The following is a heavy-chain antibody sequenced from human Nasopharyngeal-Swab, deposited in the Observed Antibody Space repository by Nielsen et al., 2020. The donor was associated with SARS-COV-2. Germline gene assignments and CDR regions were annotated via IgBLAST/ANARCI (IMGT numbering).Heavy chain of an antibody. CDR1: GYTFTGYY. CDR3: ARVGSYGSSWYFDL. CDR2: INPNSGGT. J-gene: IGHJ2*01. V-gene: IGHV1-2*02. D-gene: IGHD5-18*01. Sequence: VQVSCKASGYTFTGYYMHWVRQAPGQGLEWMGWINPNSGGTNYAQKFQGRVTMTRDTSISTAYMELSRLRSDDTAVYYCARVGSYGSSWYFDLWGRGTLVTVSS.